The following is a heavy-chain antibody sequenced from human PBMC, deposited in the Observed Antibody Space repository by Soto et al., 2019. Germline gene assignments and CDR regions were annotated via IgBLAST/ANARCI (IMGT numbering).Heavy chain of an antibody. Sequence: GGSLRLSCAASGFTFSSYAMSWVRQAPGKGLEWVSAISGSGGSTYYADSVKGRFTISRDNSKNTLYLQMNSLRAEDTAVYYCAKDSSYSPPYYYDSSGYGYFDYWGQGTLVTVSS. J-gene: IGHJ4*02. CDR3: AKDSSYSPPYYYDSSGYGYFDY. D-gene: IGHD3-22*01. CDR1: GFTFSSYA. V-gene: IGHV3-23*01. CDR2: ISGSGGST.